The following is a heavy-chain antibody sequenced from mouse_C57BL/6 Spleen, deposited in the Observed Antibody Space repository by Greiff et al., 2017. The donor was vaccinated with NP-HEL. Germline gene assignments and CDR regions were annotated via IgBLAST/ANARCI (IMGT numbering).Heavy chain of an antibody. CDR1: GYTFTSYW. Sequence: QVQLQQPGAELVMPGASVKLSCKASGYTFTSYWMHWVKQRPGQGLEWIGEIDPSDSYTNYNQKFKGKSTLTVDKSSSTAYMQLSSLTSEDSSVYYCARIHYYGSYWYCDVWGTGTTVTVSS. D-gene: IGHD1-1*01. CDR3: ARIHYYGSYWYCDV. J-gene: IGHJ1*03. V-gene: IGHV1-69*01. CDR2: IDPSDSYT.